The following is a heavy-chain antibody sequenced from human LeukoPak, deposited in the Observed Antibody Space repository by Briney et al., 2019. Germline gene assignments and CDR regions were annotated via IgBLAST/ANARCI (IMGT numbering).Heavy chain of an antibody. CDR3: ARVSESGNSDY. CDR2: IWYDGTNK. J-gene: IGHJ4*02. D-gene: IGHD4-23*01. CDR1: GFSFTSYG. V-gene: IGHV3-33*01. Sequence: GGSLRLSCAASGFSFTSYGMHWVRQAPGKGLEWVAVIWYDGTNKFYADSVKGRFTISRDTSNNMLYLQMNSLRAEDTAVYYCARVSESGNSDYWGQGTLVTVSS.